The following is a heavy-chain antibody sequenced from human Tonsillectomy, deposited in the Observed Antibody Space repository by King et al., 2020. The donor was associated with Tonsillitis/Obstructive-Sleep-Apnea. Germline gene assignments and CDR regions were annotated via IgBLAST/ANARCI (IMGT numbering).Heavy chain of an antibody. CDR3: ASAYSIHDPTDY. Sequence: VQLVESGGGLIQPGGSLRLSCAASGFTVSSNYMSWVRQAPGKGLEWGSVIYSGGSTIYADPVEGRFTSSRDNSQNTLYLQMNSLRAEDTAVYYCASAYSIHDPTDYWGQGTLVTVSS. D-gene: IGHD2-21*01. CDR2: IYSGGST. V-gene: IGHV3-53*01. CDR1: GFTVSSNY. J-gene: IGHJ4*02.